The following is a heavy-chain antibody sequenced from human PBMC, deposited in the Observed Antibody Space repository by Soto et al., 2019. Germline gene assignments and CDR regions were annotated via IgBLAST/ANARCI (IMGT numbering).Heavy chain of an antibody. D-gene: IGHD5-18*01. J-gene: IGHJ6*02. Sequence: GGSLRLSCAASGFTFSSYGMHWVRQAPGKGLEWVAVISYDGSNKYYADSVKGRFTISRDNSKNTLYLQMNSLRAEDTAVYYCAKDIGYSYGPGYYCYGMDVWGQGTTVTVSS. CDR1: GFTFSSYG. V-gene: IGHV3-30*18. CDR3: AKDIGYSYGPGYYCYGMDV. CDR2: ISYDGSNK.